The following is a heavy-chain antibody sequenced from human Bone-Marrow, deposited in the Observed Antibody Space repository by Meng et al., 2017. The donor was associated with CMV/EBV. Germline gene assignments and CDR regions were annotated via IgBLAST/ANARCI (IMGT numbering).Heavy chain of an antibody. CDR1: GFTFSSYW. J-gene: IGHJ6*02. CDR3: ARDMDFWSGQGGMDV. D-gene: IGHD3-3*01. Sequence: GESLKISCAASGFTFSSYWMSWVRQAPGKGLEWVANIKQDGSEKYYVDSVKGRFTISRDNAKNSLYLQMNSLRAEDTAVYYCARDMDFWSGQGGMDVWGQGTTVTVSS. CDR2: IKQDGSEK. V-gene: IGHV3-7*01.